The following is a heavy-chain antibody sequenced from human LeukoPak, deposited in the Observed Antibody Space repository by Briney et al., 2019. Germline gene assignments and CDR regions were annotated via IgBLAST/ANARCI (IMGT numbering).Heavy chain of an antibody. CDR3: ARGDNDRYSSSS. D-gene: IGHD6-6*01. Sequence: SVKVSCKASGGTFSSYAISWVRQAPGQGLEWMGGIIPIFGTANYAQKFQGRVTITTDESTSTAYMELSSLRSEDTAVCYCARGDNDRYSSSSWGQGTLVTVSS. J-gene: IGHJ5*02. CDR1: GGTFSSYA. CDR2: IIPIFGTA. V-gene: IGHV1-69*05.